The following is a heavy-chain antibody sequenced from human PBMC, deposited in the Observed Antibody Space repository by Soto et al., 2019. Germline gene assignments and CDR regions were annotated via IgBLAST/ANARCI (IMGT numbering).Heavy chain of an antibody. Sequence: QVQLVQSGAEVKKPGASVKVSCKASGYTFTSYGISWVRQAPGQGLEWMGWINAYNGNTNYAQKLQGRVTMTTDTSTRTAYMEQRCLGSDDTAVYYCARGKDFGVVTPSKTSWFGPWGQGPLVTVSS. CDR2: INAYNGNT. CDR3: ARGKDFGVVTPSKTSWFGP. D-gene: IGHD3-3*01. V-gene: IGHV1-18*01. CDR1: GYTFTSYG. J-gene: IGHJ5*02.